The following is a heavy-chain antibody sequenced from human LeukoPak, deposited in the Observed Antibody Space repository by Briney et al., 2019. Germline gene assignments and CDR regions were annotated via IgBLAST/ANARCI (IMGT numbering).Heavy chain of an antibody. V-gene: IGHV4-61*02. Sequence: SETLSLTCTVSGASISSGLYYWNWLRQPAGKGLEWLGRIQVSGGTTYNPSLKSRVTISLDTSKNHFSLRLTPVTAADTAVYYCASSSWLRDANFDCWGQGTLVSVSS. D-gene: IGHD6-13*01. CDR3: ASSSWLRDANFDC. CDR1: GASISSGLYY. J-gene: IGHJ4*02. CDR2: IQVSGGT.